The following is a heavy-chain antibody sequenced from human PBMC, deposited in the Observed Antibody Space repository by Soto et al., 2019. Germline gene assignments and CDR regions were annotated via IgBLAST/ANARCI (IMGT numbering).Heavy chain of an antibody. CDR1: GGSISSSNW. J-gene: IGHJ3*02. Sequence: QVQLQESGPGLVKPSGTLSLTCAVSGGSISSSNWWSWVRQPPGKGLEWIGEIYHSGRTNYNPSPKSRVTISVDKSKDQFSLKLSSVTAADTAVYYCAREGGSGWSRDAFDIWGQGTMVTVSS. CDR2: IYHSGRT. D-gene: IGHD6-19*01. CDR3: AREGGSGWSRDAFDI. V-gene: IGHV4-4*02.